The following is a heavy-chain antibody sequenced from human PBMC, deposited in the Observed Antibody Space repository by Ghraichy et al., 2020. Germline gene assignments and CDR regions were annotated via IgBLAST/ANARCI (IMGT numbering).Heavy chain of an antibody. CDR1: GFTFSNYA. CDR3: AKGLLGGIYGSGSYYNDAFDI. J-gene: IGHJ3*02. D-gene: IGHD3-10*01. V-gene: IGHV3-23*01. Sequence: GGSLRLSCAASGFTFSNYAMSWVRQAPGKGLEWVSLINNSGGSTYYADSVKGRFTISRDNSKNTLYLQMNSLRAEDTAVYYCAKGLLGGIYGSGSYYNDAFDIWGQGTMVTVSS. CDR2: INNSGGST.